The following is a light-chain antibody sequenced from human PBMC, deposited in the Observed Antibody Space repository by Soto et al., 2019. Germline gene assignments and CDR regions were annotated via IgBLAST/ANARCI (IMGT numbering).Light chain of an antibody. Sequence: DIQLTQSPSFLSESVGDRVTIPCRASQGISSYLAWYQQKPGKAPKLLIYAASTLQSVVPSRFSGSGSGTEFTLTISSLQPEDFATYYCQQLNSYPLFGQGTRLEIK. CDR3: QQLNSYPL. J-gene: IGKJ5*01. CDR1: QGISSY. V-gene: IGKV1-9*01. CDR2: AAS.